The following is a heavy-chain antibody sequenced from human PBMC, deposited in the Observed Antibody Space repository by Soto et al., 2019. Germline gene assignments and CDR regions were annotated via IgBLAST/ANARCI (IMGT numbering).Heavy chain of an antibody. CDR2: IYWDDDK. D-gene: IGHD6-19*01. CDR3: AHRRFVSYSSGWLAENWFDP. V-gene: IGHV2-5*02. J-gene: IGHJ5*02. CDR1: GFSLSTSGVG. Sequence: SGPTLVNPTQTLTLTCTFSGFSLSTSGVGVGWIRQPPGKALEWLALIYWDDDKRYSPSLKSRLTITKDTSKNQVVLTMTNMDPVDTATYYCAHRRFVSYSSGWLAENWFDPWGQGTLVTDS.